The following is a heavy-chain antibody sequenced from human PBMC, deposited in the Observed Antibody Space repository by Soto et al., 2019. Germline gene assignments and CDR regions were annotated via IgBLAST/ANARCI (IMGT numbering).Heavy chain of an antibody. V-gene: IGHV1-58*01. CDR2: LVVGTGNT. J-gene: IGHJ6*02. Sequence: ASVKVSCKTSGFTFRSSAVQWVRQARGQRLEWIGWLVVGTGNTNYAQKFQQRVTISSDRSTNTVSMELSSLTSEDTAVYYCATGAYCSVGSCSDYYYYYYGMDLWGQGTTVTVSS. D-gene: IGHD2-15*01. CDR1: GFTFRSSA. CDR3: ATGAYCSVGSCSDYYYYYYGMDL.